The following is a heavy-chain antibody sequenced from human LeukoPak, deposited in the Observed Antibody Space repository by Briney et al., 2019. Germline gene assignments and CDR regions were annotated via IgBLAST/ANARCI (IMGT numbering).Heavy chain of an antibody. Sequence: SETLSLTCTVSGGSISSGGYYWSWIRQPPGKGLEWIGYIYHSGSTYYNPSLKSRVTISVDRSKNQFSLKLSSVTAADTAVYYCARATMVRGVTHKVDAFDIWGQGTMVTVSS. J-gene: IGHJ3*02. CDR2: IYHSGST. V-gene: IGHV4-30-2*01. D-gene: IGHD3-10*01. CDR3: ARATMVRGVTHKVDAFDI. CDR1: GGSISSGGYY.